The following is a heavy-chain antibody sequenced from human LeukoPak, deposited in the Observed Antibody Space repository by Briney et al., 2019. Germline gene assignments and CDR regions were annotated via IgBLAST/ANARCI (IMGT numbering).Heavy chain of an antibody. V-gene: IGHV4-59*12. CDR3: ATIAVAGYDWFDP. CDR2: IYYSGST. J-gene: IGHJ5*02. Sequence: PSETLSLTCTVSGDSINNFYWSWIRQPPGKGLEWIGYIYYSGSTNYNPSLRSRVTISVDTSKNQFSLKLSSVTAADTAVYYCATIAVAGYDWFDPWGQGTLVTVSS. CDR1: GDSINNFY. D-gene: IGHD6-19*01.